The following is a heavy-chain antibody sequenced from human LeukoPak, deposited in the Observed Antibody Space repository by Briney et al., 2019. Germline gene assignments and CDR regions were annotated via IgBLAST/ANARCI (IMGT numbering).Heavy chain of an antibody. CDR1: GFTVSSNF. D-gene: IGHD4-17*01. J-gene: IGHJ4*02. Sequence: GGSLRLSCAASGFTVSSNFMSWVRQAPGKGLEWVSSFSGSGDRTFYADSVKGRFTISRDNSKNTVYLQMNSLRAEDTAVYYCAKDHIIYGDYDRIYPNWGQGTLVTVSS. CDR2: FSGSGDRT. V-gene: IGHV3-23*01. CDR3: AKDHIIYGDYDRIYPN.